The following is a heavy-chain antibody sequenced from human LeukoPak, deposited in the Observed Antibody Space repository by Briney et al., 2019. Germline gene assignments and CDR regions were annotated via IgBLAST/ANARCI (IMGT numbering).Heavy chain of an antibody. D-gene: IGHD3-22*01. Sequence: GGSLRLSCAASGFPFTSYKMIWVRQAPGKGLEWVSSISSSSSYIYYADSVKGRFTISRDNSKNTLYLQMNSLRAEDTAVYYCAKGPTSGYLDYWGQGTLVTVSS. CDR2: ISSSSSYI. V-gene: IGHV3-21*01. J-gene: IGHJ4*02. CDR3: AKGPTSGYLDY. CDR1: GFPFTSYK.